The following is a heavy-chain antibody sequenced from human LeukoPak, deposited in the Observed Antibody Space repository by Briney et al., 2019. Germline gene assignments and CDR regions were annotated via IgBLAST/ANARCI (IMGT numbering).Heavy chain of an antibody. CDR3: ARGPRSMTPAI. Sequence: GASVKVSRKASGYTFTRYGISWVRQAPGQGLEWMGWISAYNGKTNYAQKVQGRVTMTTDTTTSTAYMELSSLRSEDTAVYYCARGPRSMTPAIWGQGTMVTVSS. J-gene: IGHJ3*02. CDR2: ISAYNGKT. D-gene: IGHD1-14*01. V-gene: IGHV1-18*01. CDR1: GYTFTRYG.